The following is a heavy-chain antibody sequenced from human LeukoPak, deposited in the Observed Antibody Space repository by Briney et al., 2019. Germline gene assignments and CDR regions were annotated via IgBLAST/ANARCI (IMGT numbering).Heavy chain of an antibody. V-gene: IGHV1-2*02. J-gene: IGHJ4*02. CDR1: GYTFTGYY. CDR2: INPNSGGT. CDR3: ARMFLRGSVGATRGVGY. Sequence: ASVKVSCKASGYTFTGYYTHWVRQAPGQGLEWMGWINPNSGGTNYAQKFQDRVTMTRDTSISTAYMELSRLRSDDTAVYYCARMFLRGSVGATRGVGYWGQGTLVTVSS. D-gene: IGHD1-26*01.